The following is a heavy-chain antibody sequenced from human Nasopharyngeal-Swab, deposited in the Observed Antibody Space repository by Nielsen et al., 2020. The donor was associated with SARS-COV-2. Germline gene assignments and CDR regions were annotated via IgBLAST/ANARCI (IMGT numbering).Heavy chain of an antibody. D-gene: IGHD2-21*02. CDR3: AKDDFRPACAFDV. Sequence: GESLKISCAASGFDFWTYAMSWVRQPQGKGLEWVSTDSNNDGSLTLYADSVKGRFTISRDTSKNTVSMQMNRLRAEDTAVYYCAKDDFRPACAFDVWGQGTIVTVSS. CDR1: GFDFWTYA. V-gene: IGHV3-23*01. J-gene: IGHJ3*01. CDR2: DSNNDGSLT.